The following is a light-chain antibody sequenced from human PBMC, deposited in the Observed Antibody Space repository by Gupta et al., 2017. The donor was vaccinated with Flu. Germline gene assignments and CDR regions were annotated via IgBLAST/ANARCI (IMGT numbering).Light chain of an antibody. CDR2: EDT. CDR3: YSTDSTGAHGV. J-gene: IGLJ3*02. Sequence: SDALTQPPAVSVSSGQTARITCSGDALPKKFGYWYRQKSGHAPVLVIFEDTKRPSGIPESFSGTSSGTMATLTIRGTQVEDEADYYCYSTDSTGAHGVFGGGTKLTVL. CDR1: ALPKKF. V-gene: IGLV3-10*01.